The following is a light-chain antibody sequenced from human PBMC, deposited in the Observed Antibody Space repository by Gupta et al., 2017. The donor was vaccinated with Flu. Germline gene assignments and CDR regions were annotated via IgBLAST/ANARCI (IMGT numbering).Light chain of an antibody. CDR2: WAS. Sequence: SLGERATINCKSSQSVLYNSNNYNYLAWYQQRPGQPPKLLIYWASTRESGVPDRFSGSGSGTDFTLTISSLQAEDVAVYYCQQDDSTPQTFGQGTKVEIK. CDR1: QSVLYNSNNYNY. CDR3: QQDDSTPQT. J-gene: IGKJ1*01. V-gene: IGKV4-1*01.